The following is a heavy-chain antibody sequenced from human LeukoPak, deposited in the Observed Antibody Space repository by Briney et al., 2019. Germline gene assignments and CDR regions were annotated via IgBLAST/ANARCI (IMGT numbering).Heavy chain of an antibody. CDR1: GFTFNKAW. CDR2: IKTKGDGGTT. CDR3: TTSGTPFEY. D-gene: IGHD3-10*01. J-gene: IGHJ4*02. Sequence: GGSLRLSCAASGFTFNKAWMSWVRLAPGKGLEWVGRIKTKGDGGTTDYAAPVKGRFTVSRDDSKSTLYLQMNSLKTEDTAVYYCTTSGTPFEYWGQGTLVTVSS. V-gene: IGHV3-15*01.